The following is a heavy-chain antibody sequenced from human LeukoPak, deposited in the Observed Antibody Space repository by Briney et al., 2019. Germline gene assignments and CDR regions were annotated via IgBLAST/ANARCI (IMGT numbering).Heavy chain of an antibody. V-gene: IGHV3-9*01. CDR2: ISWNSGSI. CDR1: GFTFDDYA. J-gene: IGHJ4*02. CDR3: AYGSSWTYDFDY. D-gene: IGHD6-13*01. Sequence: GGSLRLSCAASGFTFDDYAMHWVRQAPGKGLEWVSGISWNSGSIGYADSVKGRFTISRDNSKNTLYLQMNSLRVEDTALYYCAYGSSWTYDFDYWGQGTLVTVSS.